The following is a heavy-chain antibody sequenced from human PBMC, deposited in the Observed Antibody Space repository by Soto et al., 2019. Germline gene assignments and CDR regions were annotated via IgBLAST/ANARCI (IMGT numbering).Heavy chain of an antibody. CDR3: ARLLKNYYYVIDV. V-gene: IGHV5-51*01. CDR1: GYSFTSYW. CDR2: IYPGDSDT. J-gene: IGHJ6*02. Sequence: PGESLKISCKGSGYSFTSYWIGWVRQMPGRGLKWMGIIYPGDSDTRYSPSFQGQVIISADKSINAAYMQWSSLKASDTAMYYCARLLKNYYYVIDVWGQGTTVTVSS.